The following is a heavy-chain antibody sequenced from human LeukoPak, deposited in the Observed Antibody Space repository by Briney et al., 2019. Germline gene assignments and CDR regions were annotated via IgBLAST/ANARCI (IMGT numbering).Heavy chain of an antibody. CDR2: ISRSGSTK. J-gene: IGHJ4*02. D-gene: IGHD4-17*01. Sequence: GGSLRLSCAASGFTFSDYNMRWIRQAPGKGLEWVSSISRSGSTKYYADSVKGRFTISRDNAKNSLFLQMNSLRAEDTAVYYCTTTSDYGDHKRWGQGTLVTVSS. V-gene: IGHV3-11*01. CDR1: GFTFSDYN. CDR3: TTTSDYGDHKR.